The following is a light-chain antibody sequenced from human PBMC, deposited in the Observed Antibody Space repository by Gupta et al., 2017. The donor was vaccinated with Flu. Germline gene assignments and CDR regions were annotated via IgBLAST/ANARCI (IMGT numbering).Light chain of an antibody. CDR1: QESSNY. CDR2: DAS. J-gene: IGKJ4*01. V-gene: IGKV1-9*01. Sequence: PSFLSASVGDRVNITCRASQESSNYFAWYQQNAGKAPKLLIYDASTLQSGVPSRFSGSGSGTEFTLTISSLQPEDFATDYCQQLNSYPLTFGGGTKVEIK. CDR3: QQLNSYPLT.